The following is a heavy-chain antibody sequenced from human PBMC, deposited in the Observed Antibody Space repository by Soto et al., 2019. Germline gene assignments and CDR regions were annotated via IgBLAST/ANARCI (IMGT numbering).Heavy chain of an antibody. CDR3: ARVSYDFWSGYYTVDY. V-gene: IGHV4-4*07. Sequence: ETLSLTGTVSGGSIRSDYWSWIRQPAGKGLEWIGRIYTSGSTNYNPSLKSRVTMSVDTSKNQFSLKLSSVTAADTAVYYCARVSYDFWSGYYTVDYWGQGPLVTVSS. J-gene: IGHJ4*02. CDR2: IYTSGST. D-gene: IGHD3-3*01. CDR1: GGSIRSDY.